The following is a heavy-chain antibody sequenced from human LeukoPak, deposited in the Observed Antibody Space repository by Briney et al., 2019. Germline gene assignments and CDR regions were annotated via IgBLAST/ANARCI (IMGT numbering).Heavy chain of an antibody. V-gene: IGHV3-23*01. CDR2: IRGSGNST. CDR3: AKVLVLVSANRYYFDY. J-gene: IGHJ4*02. Sequence: GGSLRLSCAASGLTFSGSAMSWVRQAPGKGLEWVSLIRGSGNSTYYADSVKGRFPISRDNSKNTLYLQMNSLRAEDTAVYYCAKVLVLVSANRYYFDYWGQGTLVTVSS. CDR1: GLTFSGSA. D-gene: IGHD2-15*01.